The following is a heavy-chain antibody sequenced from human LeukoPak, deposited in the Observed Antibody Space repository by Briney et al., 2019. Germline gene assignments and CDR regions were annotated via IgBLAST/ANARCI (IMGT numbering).Heavy chain of an antibody. CDR3: ARDFWSGLHAFDI. Sequence: ASVKVSCKASVYTFTGYGLSWVRQAPGQGGEWRGWISPYNGDANYAQKFQGRVTTTIDTSTTTAYMELRSLRSDDTAVHYCARDFWSGLHAFDIWGQGTMVTVSS. CDR2: ISPYNGDA. J-gene: IGHJ3*02. CDR1: VYTFTGYG. D-gene: IGHD3-3*01. V-gene: IGHV1-18*01.